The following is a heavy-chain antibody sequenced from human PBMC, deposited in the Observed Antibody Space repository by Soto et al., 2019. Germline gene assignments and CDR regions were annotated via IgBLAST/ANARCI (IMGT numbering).Heavy chain of an antibody. CDR2: LYASGDT. Sequence: EVHLVESGGCLIKPGGSLRLSCAASWFTVSNNYMTWVRQAPGKGLEWVSVLYASGDTYYADSVKGRFTISRDNSNNTLHLQMNSLRAEDTAVYYCANLAVAAPRDHWGQGTLVTVSS. CDR1: WFTVSNNY. V-gene: IGHV3-53*01. D-gene: IGHD6-19*01. J-gene: IGHJ4*02. CDR3: ANLAVAAPRDH.